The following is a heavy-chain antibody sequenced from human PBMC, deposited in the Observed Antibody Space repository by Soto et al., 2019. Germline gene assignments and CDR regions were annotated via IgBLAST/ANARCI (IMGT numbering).Heavy chain of an antibody. J-gene: IGHJ4*02. V-gene: IGHV3-66*01. D-gene: IGHD2-15*01. CDR3: AREGVVAASD. CDR2: IYSGGRT. CDR1: GFTVSSNY. Sequence: EVQLVGSGGGLVQPGGSLRLSCAASGFTVSSNYMSWVRQAPGKGLEWVSVIYSGGRTNYADSVKGRFTISRDNSKNTLYHQMNSLRAEDTAVYYCAREGVVAASDWGQGTLVTVSS.